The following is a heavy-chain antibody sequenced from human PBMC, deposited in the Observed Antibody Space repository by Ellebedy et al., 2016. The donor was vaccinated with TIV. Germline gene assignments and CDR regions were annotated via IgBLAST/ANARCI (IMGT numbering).Heavy chain of an antibody. J-gene: IGHJ2*01. Sequence: GESLKISXAASGFTFSSYWMSWVRQAPGKGLEWVANIKQDGSEKNYVDSVKGRFTISRDNGKNSLYLQMNSLRAEDTAVYYCARRYFDLWGRGTLVTVSS. V-gene: IGHV3-7*01. CDR2: IKQDGSEK. CDR3: ARRYFDL. CDR1: GFTFSSYW.